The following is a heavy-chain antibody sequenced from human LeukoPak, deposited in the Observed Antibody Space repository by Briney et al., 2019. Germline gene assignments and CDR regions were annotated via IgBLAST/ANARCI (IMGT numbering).Heavy chain of an antibody. CDR2: IYYSGST. J-gene: IGHJ6*02. CDR1: GGSVSSGNYY. Sequence: SETLSLTCTVSGGSVSSGNYYWSWIRQPPGKGLEWIGYIYYSGSTNYNPSLKSRVTISVDTSKNQFSLKLFSVTAADAAVYFCARDFLLGYYGMDVWGQGTTVTISS. D-gene: IGHD3-16*01. V-gene: IGHV4-61*01. CDR3: ARDFLLGYYGMDV.